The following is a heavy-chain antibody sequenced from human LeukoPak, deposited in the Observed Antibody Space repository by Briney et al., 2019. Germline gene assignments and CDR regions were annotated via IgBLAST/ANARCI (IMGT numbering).Heavy chain of an antibody. J-gene: IGHJ6*03. D-gene: IGHD6-25*01. CDR3: ARDKRRDYYMDV. Sequence: SETLSLNCTVSGYSISSGYYWGWIRQPPGKGLEWIVSMYHSGSTYDNPSLKSRATISVDTAKNQFSLKLSSVTAADTAIYYCARDKRRDYYMDVWGKGNTVTVSS. CDR2: MYHSGST. CDR1: GYSISSGYY. V-gene: IGHV4-38-2*02.